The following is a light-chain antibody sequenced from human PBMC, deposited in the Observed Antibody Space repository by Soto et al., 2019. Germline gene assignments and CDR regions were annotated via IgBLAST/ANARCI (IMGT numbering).Light chain of an antibody. CDR2: KAS. CDR3: QHYNSYSEA. J-gene: IGKJ1*01. V-gene: IGKV1-5*03. CDR1: QTISSW. Sequence: DIHMTQSPSTLSGSVGDRVTITCRASQTISSWLARYQQKPGKAPKLLIYKASTLKSGVPSRFSGSGSGTEFTLTISSLQPDDFATYYCQHYNSYSEAFGQGTRWIS.